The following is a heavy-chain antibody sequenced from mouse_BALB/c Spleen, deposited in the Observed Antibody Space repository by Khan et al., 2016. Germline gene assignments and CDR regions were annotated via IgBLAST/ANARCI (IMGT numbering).Heavy chain of an antibody. J-gene: IGHJ4*01. V-gene: IGHV3-1*02. CDR1: GYSITSGYS. CDR2: IHYSGGT. CDR3: TRSHGYYAMDY. Sequence: VQLKESGPDLVKPSQSLSLTCTVTGYSITSGYSWHWIRQFPGNKLEWMGYIHYSGGTKYIPSLKSRISITRDTSKNQFFLQLSSVTPEDTATYYCTRSHGYYAMDYWGQGTSVTVSS.